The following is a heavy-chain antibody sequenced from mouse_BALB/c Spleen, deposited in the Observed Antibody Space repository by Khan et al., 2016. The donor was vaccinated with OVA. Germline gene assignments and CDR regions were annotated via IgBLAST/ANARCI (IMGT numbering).Heavy chain of an antibody. CDR1: GFSITSDYA. J-gene: IGHJ2*01. Sequence: EVKLQESGPGLVKPSQSLSLTCTVTGFSITSDYAWNWLRPFPGTKLEWLGFISYSGNNNYNPSPKSRICITRDTSKNQFFLQLNSVTTEDTATYYCARICGGDFDYWGQGTTLTVSS. CDR2: ISYSGNN. V-gene: IGHV3-2*02. CDR3: ARICGGDFDY.